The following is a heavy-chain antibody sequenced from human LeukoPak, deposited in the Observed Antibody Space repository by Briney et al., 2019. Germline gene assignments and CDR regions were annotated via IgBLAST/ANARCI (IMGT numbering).Heavy chain of an antibody. V-gene: IGHV4-39*07. Sequence: PSETLSLTCTVSGGSISSSSYYWGWIRQPPGKGLEWIGSIYYSGSTYYNPSLKSRVTISVDTSKNQFSLKLSSVTAADTAVYYCARERLLWFGEPDSPYFDYWGQGTLVTVSS. CDR1: GGSISSSSYY. CDR3: ARERLLWFGEPDSPYFDY. CDR2: IYYSGST. J-gene: IGHJ4*02. D-gene: IGHD3-10*01.